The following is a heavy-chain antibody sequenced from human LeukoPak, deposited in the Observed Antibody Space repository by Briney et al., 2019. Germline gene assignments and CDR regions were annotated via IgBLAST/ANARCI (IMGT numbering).Heavy chain of an antibody. Sequence: ASVKVSFKASGYTFTDYYMHWVRQAPGQGLEWMGWINPNSGDTNYAQKFQGRVTMTRDTSINTAYMELSRLRSDDTAVYYCARDPSTYEEQLAFDYWGQGTLVTVSS. CDR3: ARDPSTYEEQLAFDY. V-gene: IGHV1-2*02. D-gene: IGHD3-3*01. CDR1: GYTFTDYY. J-gene: IGHJ4*02. CDR2: INPNSGDT.